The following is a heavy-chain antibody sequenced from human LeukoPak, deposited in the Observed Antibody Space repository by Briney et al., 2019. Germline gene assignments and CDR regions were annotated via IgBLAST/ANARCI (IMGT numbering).Heavy chain of an antibody. Sequence: PSETLSLTCIISGGSISSYYWSWIRQSPGKGLEWIGYITYTGSTDYDPPLKSRVPISVDTSRNQFSLRLNSVTAADPAVYYCARSYSFEYVCEYWGQGTPVTVSS. J-gene: IGHJ4*02. CDR3: ARSYSFEYVCEY. CDR2: ITYTGST. D-gene: IGHD3-16*01. V-gene: IGHV4-59*01. CDR1: GGSISSYY.